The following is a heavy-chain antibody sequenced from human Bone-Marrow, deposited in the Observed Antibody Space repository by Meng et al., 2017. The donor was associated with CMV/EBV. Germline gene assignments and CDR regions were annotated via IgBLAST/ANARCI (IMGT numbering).Heavy chain of an antibody. CDR2: INPNSGGT. V-gene: IGHV1-2*02. CDR3: ARFRGVIMYYYGMDV. J-gene: IGHJ6*02. Sequence: ASVKVSCKASGYTFTGYYMHWVRQAPGQGLEWMGWINPNSGGTNYAQKFQGRVTMTRDTSISTAYMELSRLRSDDTAVYYGARFRGVIMYYYGMDVWGQGTTVTFPS. CDR1: GYTFTGYY. D-gene: IGHD3-10*01.